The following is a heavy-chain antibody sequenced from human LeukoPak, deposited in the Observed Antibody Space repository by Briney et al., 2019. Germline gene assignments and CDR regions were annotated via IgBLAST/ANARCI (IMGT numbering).Heavy chain of an antibody. CDR2: ISWNSGSI. CDR1: GFTFDDYA. D-gene: IGHD3-10*01. CDR3: AKGGSGSYDYYYYYMDV. J-gene: IGHJ6*03. V-gene: IGHV3-9*01. Sequence: GGTLRLSCAASGFTFDDYAMHWVRQAPGKGLEWVSGISWNSGSIGYADSVKGRFTISRDNAKNSLYLQMNSLRAEDTALYYCAKGGSGSYDYYYYYMDVWGKGTTVIISS.